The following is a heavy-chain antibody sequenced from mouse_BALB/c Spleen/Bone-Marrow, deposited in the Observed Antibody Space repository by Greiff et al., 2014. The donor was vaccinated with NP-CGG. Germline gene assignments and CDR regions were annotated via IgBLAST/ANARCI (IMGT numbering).Heavy chain of an antibody. D-gene: IGHD4-1*01. J-gene: IGHJ2*02. V-gene: IGHV1-66*01. Sequence: QVQLQQSGPELVKPGASVKMSCKASGYSFTSYYIHWVKQRPGQGLEWIGWIFPGSDNTKYNEKFKGKATLTADTSYSTAYMHLSSLTSEDSAVYFCARDWDEYYFDYWGQGTSLTVSS. CDR3: ARDWDEYYFDY. CDR2: IFPGSDNT. CDR1: GYSFTSYY.